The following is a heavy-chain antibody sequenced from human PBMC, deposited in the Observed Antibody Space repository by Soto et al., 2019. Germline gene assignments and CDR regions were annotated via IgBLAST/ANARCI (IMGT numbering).Heavy chain of an antibody. CDR2: ISTFHGSI. CDR3: ARFYSSGWPRGYFDY. D-gene: IGHD6-19*01. J-gene: IGHJ4*02. CDR1: GYTFTSHG. Sequence: QVQLVQSGGEVTKPGASVKVSCKAAGYTFTSHGISWLRQSPGQGLEWMGWISTFHGSINYAQKIQGRVTMTTNTSTSTAYMELRSLRSDDTAVYYCARFYSSGWPRGYFDYRGQGTPVTVSA. V-gene: IGHV1-18*01.